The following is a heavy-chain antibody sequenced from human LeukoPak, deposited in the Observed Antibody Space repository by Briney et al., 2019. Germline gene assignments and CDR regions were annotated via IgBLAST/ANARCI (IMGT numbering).Heavy chain of an antibody. CDR1: GFTFDDYG. J-gene: IGHJ4*02. D-gene: IGHD4-17*01. Sequence: GGSLRLSCAASGFTFDDYGMSWVRQAPGKGLVWVSCVTSSSNYIYYADSVKGRFTISRDNAKNSLYLQMNSLRAEDTAVYYCARASGDYLVDYWGQGTLVTVSS. CDR3: ARASGDYLVDY. V-gene: IGHV3-21*01. CDR2: VTSSSNYI.